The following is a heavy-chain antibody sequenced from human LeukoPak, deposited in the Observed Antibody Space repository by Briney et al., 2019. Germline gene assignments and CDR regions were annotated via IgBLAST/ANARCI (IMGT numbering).Heavy chain of an antibody. J-gene: IGHJ4*02. D-gene: IGHD3-10*01. Sequence: SETLSLTSTVPVGSITSNYWSWIRQPPGKGLGWVGYIYYIGSTNYNPSLKRRVTISVHTSKNRFSLKLSSVTAEPTAGHSITRRGGGCGSGSYFYFDYRGEGTLV. CDR3: TRRGGGCGSGSYFYFDY. CDR1: VGSITSNY. V-gene: IGHV4-59*08. CDR2: IYYIGST.